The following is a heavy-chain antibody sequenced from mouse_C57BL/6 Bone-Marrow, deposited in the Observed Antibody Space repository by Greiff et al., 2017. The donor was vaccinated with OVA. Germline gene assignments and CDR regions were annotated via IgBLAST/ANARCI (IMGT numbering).Heavy chain of an antibody. CDR1: GYTFTDYY. CDR2: INPYNGGT. D-gene: IGHD1-1*01. V-gene: IGHV1-19*01. J-gene: IGHJ3*01. CDR3: ARGGYGSSQALAY. Sequence: VQLQESGPVLVKPGASVKMSCKASGYTFTDYYMNWVKQSHGKSLEWIGVINPYNGGTSYNQKFKGKATLTVDKSSSTAYMELNSLTSEDSAVYYCARGGYGSSQALAYWGQGTLVTVSA.